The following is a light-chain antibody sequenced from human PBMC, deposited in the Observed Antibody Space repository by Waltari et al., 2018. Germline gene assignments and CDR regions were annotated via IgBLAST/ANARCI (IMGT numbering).Light chain of an antibody. Sequence: EIVLTQSPGTLSLSPGERATLSCRASQSVGKFLAWYQQKPVQAPRLLIDDASIRATGIPDRFSGSGSGTDFSLTISRLEPEDFALYYCQHYVRLLVSFGQGTKVGIK. CDR3: QHYVRLLVS. CDR2: DAS. J-gene: IGKJ1*01. V-gene: IGKV3-20*01. CDR1: QSVGKF.